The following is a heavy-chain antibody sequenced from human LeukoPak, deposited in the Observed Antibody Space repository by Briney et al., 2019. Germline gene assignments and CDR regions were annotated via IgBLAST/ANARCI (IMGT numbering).Heavy chain of an antibody. CDR1: GFTFSSCG. Sequence: PGGSLRLSCAASGFTFSSCGMHWVRQAPGKGLEWVAFIWYDGSNKYYADSVKGRFTISRDSSKNTVYLQMNSLRAEDTAVYYCARDPHYYSSGSYYYDYWGQGTLVTVSS. CDR3: ARDPHYYSSGSYYYDY. D-gene: IGHD3-10*01. V-gene: IGHV3-33*01. CDR2: IWYDGSNK. J-gene: IGHJ4*02.